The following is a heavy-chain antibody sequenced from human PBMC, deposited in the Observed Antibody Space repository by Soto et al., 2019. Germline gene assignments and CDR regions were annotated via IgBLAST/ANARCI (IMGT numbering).Heavy chain of an antibody. CDR3: TTSEWVLPYYFDY. V-gene: IGHV3-15*01. J-gene: IGHJ4*02. CDR2: IKSKTDGGTT. CDR1: GFTFSNAW. D-gene: IGHD2-8*01. Sequence: EVQLVESGGGLVKPGGSLRLSCAASGFTFSNAWMSWVRQAPGKGLEWVGRIKSKTDGGTTDYAAPVKGRFTISRDDSKNTLYLQMNSLKTEDTAVYYCTTSEWVLPYYFDYWGQGTLVTVSS.